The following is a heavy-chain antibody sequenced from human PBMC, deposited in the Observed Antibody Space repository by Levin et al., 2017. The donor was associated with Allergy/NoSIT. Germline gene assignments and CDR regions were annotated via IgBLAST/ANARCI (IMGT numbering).Heavy chain of an antibody. CDR1: GDSISSSGYY. D-gene: IGHD1-1*01. CDR2: IFYSEIT. Sequence: PSETLSLTCTVSGDSISSSGYYWNWIRQHPGKGLEWIGYIFYSEITYYNPSLKSRVSISVDTSKNQFSLTLTSVTAADTALYYCARAAREFWAARVQNAFDFLGQGTMVTVSS. V-gene: IGHV4-31*03. J-gene: IGHJ3*01. CDR3: ARAAREFWAARVQNAFDF.